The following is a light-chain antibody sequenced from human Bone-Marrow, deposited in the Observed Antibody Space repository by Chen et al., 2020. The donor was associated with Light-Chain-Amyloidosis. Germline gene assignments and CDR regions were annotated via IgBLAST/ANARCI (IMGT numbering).Light chain of an antibody. CDR2: DDS. Sequence: SYVLTQPSPVSVAPGQTAPIACGGNNIGSTSATWYQQTPGQAPLLVVYDDSDRPSGIPERLSGSNSGNTATLTISRVEAGDEADYYCQVWDRSSDRPVFGGGTKLTVL. J-gene: IGLJ3*02. CDR1: NIGSTS. CDR3: QVWDRSSDRPV. V-gene: IGLV3-21*02.